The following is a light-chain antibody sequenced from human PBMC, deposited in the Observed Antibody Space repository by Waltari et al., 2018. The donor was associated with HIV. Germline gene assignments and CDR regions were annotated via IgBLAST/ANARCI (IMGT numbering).Light chain of an antibody. CDR2: FNN. CDR3: QSYDSRV. V-gene: IGLV1-40*01. J-gene: IGLJ3*02. CDR1: SSNIGADYD. Sequence: QSLLTQPPSVSGAPGPNVTISCTGSSSNIGADYDIHWYQQLPGTAPKLLIYFNNNRPAGVPDRFSGSKSGTSASLAITGLQAEDEADYYCQSYDSRVFGGGTKLTVL.